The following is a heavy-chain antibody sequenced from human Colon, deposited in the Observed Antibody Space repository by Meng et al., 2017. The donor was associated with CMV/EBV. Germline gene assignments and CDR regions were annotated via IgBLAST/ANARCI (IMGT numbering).Heavy chain of an antibody. CDR3: ARATKSSCWEVLDY. Sequence: QVHFEQGGAGLLNPAETRYLTCAVYGESFSGYYWTWTRKPPGRGLEWIGESYYTGSTIYSPSLKSRVTISLDTSKNQFSLKLNSVTAADTAVYYCARATKSSCWEVLDYWGHGTLVTVSS. CDR1: GESFSGYY. D-gene: IGHD2-2*01. V-gene: IGHV4-34*01. J-gene: IGHJ4*01. CDR2: SYYTGST.